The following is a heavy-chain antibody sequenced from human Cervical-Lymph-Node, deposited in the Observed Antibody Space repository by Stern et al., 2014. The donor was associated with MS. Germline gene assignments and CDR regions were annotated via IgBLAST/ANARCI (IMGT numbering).Heavy chain of an antibody. V-gene: IGHV5-51*01. D-gene: IGHD1-14*01. CDR1: GYKFSIYW. CDR2: IYPGDSEP. Sequence: EVQLVESGAELIRPGESLKISCKGSGYKFSIYWIAWVRQMPGQGLEWMGIIYPGDSEPRYSPSFQGQVTMSADKSTSTAYLQWSSLNASDTAMYFCARQTTAWASDVWGQGTLVTVSS. CDR3: ARQTTAWASDV. J-gene: IGHJ4*01.